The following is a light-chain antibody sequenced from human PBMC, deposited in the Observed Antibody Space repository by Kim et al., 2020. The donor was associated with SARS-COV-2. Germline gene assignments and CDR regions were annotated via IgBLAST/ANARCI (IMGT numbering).Light chain of an antibody. Sequence: SYELTQPPSVSVSPGQTASITCSGDKLGDKYACWYQQKPGQSPVLVIYQHSKRPSGIPERFSGSNSGYTATLTISGTQAMDEADYYCQAWDSSTVVFGGGTQLTVL. CDR1: KLGDKY. J-gene: IGLJ2*01. CDR2: QHS. V-gene: IGLV3-1*01. CDR3: QAWDSSTVV.